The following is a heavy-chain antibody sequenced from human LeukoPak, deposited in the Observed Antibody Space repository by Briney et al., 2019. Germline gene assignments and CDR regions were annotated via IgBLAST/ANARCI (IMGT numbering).Heavy chain of an antibody. CDR1: GASISAFH. CDR2: IYSSGST. V-gene: IGHV4-4*07. J-gene: IGHJ4*02. CDR3: ARKDGDY. Sequence: SETLSLTCTVSGASISAFHWTWFRQPAGKGLEWIGLIYSSGSTLFNPSLKSRVAMSVDLTKNQLSLKLTSVTAADTSMYYCARKDGDYWGRGTLVTVSS.